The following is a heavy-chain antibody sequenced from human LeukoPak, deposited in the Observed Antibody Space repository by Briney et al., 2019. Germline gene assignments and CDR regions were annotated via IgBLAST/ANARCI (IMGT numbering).Heavy chain of an antibody. CDR3: ARNAYYSADY. CDR2: IIHSGSTT. J-gene: IGHJ4*02. D-gene: IGHD3-10*01. CDR1: GFSISSGYW. V-gene: IGHV4-4*02. Sequence: SETLSLTCAVSGFSISSGYWWSWLRQPPGKGLEWIGEIIHSGSTTNYNPSLKSRVTISVDKSKNQFSVMLTTVTAADTAVYYCARNAYYSADYWGQGTLVTVSS.